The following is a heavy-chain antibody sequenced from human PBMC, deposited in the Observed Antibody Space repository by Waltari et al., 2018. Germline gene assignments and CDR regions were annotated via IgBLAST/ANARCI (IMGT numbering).Heavy chain of an antibody. V-gene: IGHV4-34*01. CDR2: INHSGST. CDR3: ARERWIVVVPAAKNGMDV. D-gene: IGHD2-2*01. Sequence: QVQLQQWGAGLLKPSETLSLTCAVYGGSFSGYYWSWIRQPPGKGLEWIGEINHSGSTNYNPSLKSRVTISVDTSKNQFSLKLSSVTAADTAVYYCARERWIVVVPAAKNGMDVWGQGTTVTVSS. CDR1: GGSFSGYY. J-gene: IGHJ6*02.